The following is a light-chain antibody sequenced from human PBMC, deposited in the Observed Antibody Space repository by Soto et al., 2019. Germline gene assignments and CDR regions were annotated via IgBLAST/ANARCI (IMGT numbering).Light chain of an antibody. Sequence: DIQMTQSPSSLSASVGDRVTITCQASRDISVYLNWYQQKPGKHPKLLVFDASNLQTGVPSRFSGSGSGTHFTFTISSLQPEDIATYYCQQYDNPPPYTFGHGTKLEI. CDR1: RDISVY. J-gene: IGKJ2*01. CDR3: QQYDNPPPYT. CDR2: DAS. V-gene: IGKV1-33*01.